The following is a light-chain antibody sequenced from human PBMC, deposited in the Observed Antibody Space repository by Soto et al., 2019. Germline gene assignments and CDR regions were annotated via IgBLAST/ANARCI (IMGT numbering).Light chain of an antibody. CDR2: AAS. CDR3: QQSYTTPRT. J-gene: IGKJ1*01. Sequence: DIQMTQSPSSLSASVGDRVSVTCRASQSISTFLNWYQQRPGEAPKLLIYAASSLQSGVPSRFSGRRSGEDFTLTIGSLQPEDFATYYCQQSYTTPRTFGQGTKVEVK. CDR1: QSISTF. V-gene: IGKV1-39*01.